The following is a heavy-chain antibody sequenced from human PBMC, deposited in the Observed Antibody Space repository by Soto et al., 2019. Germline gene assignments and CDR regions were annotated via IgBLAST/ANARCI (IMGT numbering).Heavy chain of an antibody. CDR1: GYTFTSYG. J-gene: IGHJ5*02. D-gene: IGHD6-13*01. V-gene: IGHV1-18*01. Sequence: ASVKVSCKASGYTFTSYGISWVRQAPGQGLEWMGWISAYNGNTNYAQKLQGRVTMTTDTSTSTAYMELRSLRSDDTAVYYCARDPGSSSWYPNWFDPWGQGTLVTVSS. CDR2: ISAYNGNT. CDR3: ARDPGSSSWYPNWFDP.